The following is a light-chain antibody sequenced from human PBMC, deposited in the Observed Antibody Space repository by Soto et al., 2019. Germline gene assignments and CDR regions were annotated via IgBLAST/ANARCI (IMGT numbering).Light chain of an antibody. CDR2: DVS. CDR3: YSYAGSYTFYV. Sequence: QSALTQPRSVSGSPGQSVTISCTGTSSDVGGYNYVSWYQQHPGKAPKLMISDVSKRPSGVPVRFFGSKSGNTASLTFSGLQAEDEADYYCYSYAGSYTFYVFGTGTKVTVL. J-gene: IGLJ1*01. V-gene: IGLV2-11*01. CDR1: SSDVGGYNY.